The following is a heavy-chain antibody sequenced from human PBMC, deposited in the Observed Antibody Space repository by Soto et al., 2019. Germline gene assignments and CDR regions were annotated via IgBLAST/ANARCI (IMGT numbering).Heavy chain of an antibody. D-gene: IGHD2-21*01. J-gene: IGHJ4*02. CDR3: ASLFDNGCFND. V-gene: IGHV4-34*01. CDR1: GGSFNEKY. Sequence: QVQLQQWGAVLLKPSETLSLTCGVSGGSFNEKYWSWVRQSQGKGMVWIGEIKHTGNTNYNPSFRSRVSISVDTSKNQFSLNLTSVTAADTAVYGWASLFDNGCFNDWGQGTLVTVSS. CDR2: IKHTGNT.